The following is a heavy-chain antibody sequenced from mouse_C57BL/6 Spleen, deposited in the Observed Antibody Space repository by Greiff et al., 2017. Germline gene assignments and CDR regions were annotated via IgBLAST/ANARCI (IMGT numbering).Heavy chain of an antibody. J-gene: IGHJ2*01. V-gene: IGHV1-82*01. Sequence: LVKPGASVKISCKASGYVFSSSWMNWVKQRPGKGLEWIGRIYPGDGDTNYNGKFKGKATLTADKSSSTAYMQLSSLTSEDSAVYFCARSSSGYEYWGQGTTLTVSS. D-gene: IGHD3-2*02. CDR2: IYPGDGDT. CDR3: ARSSSGYEY. CDR1: GYVFSSSW.